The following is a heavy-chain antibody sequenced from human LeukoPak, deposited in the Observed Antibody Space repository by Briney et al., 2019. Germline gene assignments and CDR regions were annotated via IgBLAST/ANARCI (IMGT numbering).Heavy chain of an antibody. CDR3: ARDLLGYCTNGVCYPQYYFDY. Sequence: SETLSLTCTVSGGSFSSYYWTWIRQPPGKGLEWIGYIDHSGSTNYNPSLKSRVSISSDTSKNQFSLELSSVTAADTAVYYCARDLLGYCTNGVCYPQYYFDYWGQGTLVTVSS. D-gene: IGHD2-8*01. CDR1: GGSFSSYY. J-gene: IGHJ4*02. V-gene: IGHV4-59*01. CDR2: IDHSGST.